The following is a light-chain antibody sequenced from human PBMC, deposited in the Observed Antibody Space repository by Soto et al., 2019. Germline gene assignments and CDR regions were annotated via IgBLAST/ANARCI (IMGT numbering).Light chain of an antibody. Sequence: DIQLTQSPSILSASVGDRVTVTCRASQGISSSLAWYQQRPGKAPKLLIYAASTLQTGVPSRFSGSGSGTEFTLTIRSLQPEDVATYYCQHLNSYPPFGPGTKVDIK. J-gene: IGKJ3*01. V-gene: IGKV1-9*01. CDR2: AAS. CDR3: QHLNSYPP. CDR1: QGISSS.